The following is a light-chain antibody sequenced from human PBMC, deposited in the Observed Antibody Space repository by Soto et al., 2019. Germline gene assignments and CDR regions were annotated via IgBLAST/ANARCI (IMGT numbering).Light chain of an antibody. Sequence: QSALTQPASVSGSPGQSITISCTGSSSDIGGYNYVSWYQQHPGKAPKLIIYDVTYRFSASKSGSTASLTISGLQPEDEADYYCSSYSGSTTHILFGGGTKVTVL. CDR1: SSDIGGYNY. J-gene: IGLJ2*01. V-gene: IGLV2-14*01. CDR2: DVT. CDR3: SSYSGSTTHIL.